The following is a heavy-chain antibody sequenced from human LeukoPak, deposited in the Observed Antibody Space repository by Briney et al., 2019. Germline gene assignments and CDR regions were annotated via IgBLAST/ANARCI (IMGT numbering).Heavy chain of an antibody. CDR3: ARLVGDVTTWDC. CDR2: IKQDESEK. Sequence: GSLRLSCTASGFSFSNYWMSWVRQAPGKGLERVASIKQDESEKYYVDSVKGRFTTSRDNAKSSLYLQMNALRGEDTAVYYCARLVGDVTTWDCWGQGTLVTVSS. J-gene: IGHJ4*02. V-gene: IGHV3-7*03. D-gene: IGHD1-26*01. CDR1: GFSFSNYW.